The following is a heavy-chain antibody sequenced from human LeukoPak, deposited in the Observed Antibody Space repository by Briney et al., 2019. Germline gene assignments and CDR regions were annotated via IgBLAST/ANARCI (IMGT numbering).Heavy chain of an antibody. CDR2: IYTSGNT. CDR3: ARAPSPMYSSSAPLDY. CDR1: GGSISSDY. V-gene: IGHV4-4*09. D-gene: IGHD6-6*01. J-gene: IGHJ4*02. Sequence: SETLSLACSVSGGSISSDYWNWIRQPPGKGLEWLGYIYTSGNTDYNPSLKSRVTISVDTSKKQFSLKLSSVTAADTAMYYCARAPSPMYSSSAPLDYWGQGTLVIVSS.